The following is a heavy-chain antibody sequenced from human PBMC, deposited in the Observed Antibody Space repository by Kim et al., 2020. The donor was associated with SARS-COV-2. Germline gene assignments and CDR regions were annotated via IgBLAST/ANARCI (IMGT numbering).Heavy chain of an antibody. CDR2: IDYSGRT. D-gene: IGHD1-1*01. Sequence: SETLSLTCTVSGASISSGGYYWSWILQHQGKGLEWIAYIDYSGRTDDNPSVKSRLIISLDKSKNQISLKLSSVTAADTAVYYCVRGRRDGYNYFGYWSQGPLVTVSS. CDR3: VRGRRDGYNYFGY. J-gene: IGHJ4*02. CDR1: GASISSGGYY. V-gene: IGHV4-31*03.